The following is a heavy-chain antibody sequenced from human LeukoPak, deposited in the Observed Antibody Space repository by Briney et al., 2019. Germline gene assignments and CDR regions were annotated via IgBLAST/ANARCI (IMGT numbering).Heavy chain of an antibody. D-gene: IGHD3-9*01. J-gene: IGHJ3*02. CDR2: ISAYNGNT. V-gene: IGHV1-18*01. CDR3: ASMYYDILTGYYNVGAFDI. Sequence: ASVKVSCKASGYTFTSYGISWVRQAPGQGLEWMGWISAYNGNTNYAQKLQGRVTMTTDTSTRTVYMELRSLRSDDTAVYYCASMYYDILTGYYNVGAFDIWGQGTMVTVSS. CDR1: GYTFTSYG.